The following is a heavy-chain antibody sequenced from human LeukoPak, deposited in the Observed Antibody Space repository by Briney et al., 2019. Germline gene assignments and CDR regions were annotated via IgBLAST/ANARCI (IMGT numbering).Heavy chain of an antibody. J-gene: IGHJ4*02. CDR2: ITTTSTLI. D-gene: IGHD6-13*01. CDR1: GFPFSEYS. CDR3: SAAAAALDY. Sequence: PGGSLRLSCAASGFPFSEYSMNWVRQAPGKGLEWVSSITTTSTLIYYADSVKGRFTISRDNAKNSLYLQMDSLTAEDTAVYYCSAAAAALDYWGQGTLVTVSS. V-gene: IGHV3-21*01.